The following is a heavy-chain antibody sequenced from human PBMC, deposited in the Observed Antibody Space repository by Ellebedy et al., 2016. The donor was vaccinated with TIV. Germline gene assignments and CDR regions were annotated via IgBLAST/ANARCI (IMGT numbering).Heavy chain of an antibody. Sequence: GESLKISCAASGFTFNDYEMNWVRQAPGKGLEWVSYISGSASVTAYADSVKGRFTISRDNARTSLYLQMNSLRVDDTAMYYCARSYGARTSGPWGQGTLVTVSS. V-gene: IGHV3-48*03. D-gene: IGHD3-16*01. J-gene: IGHJ5*02. CDR1: GFTFNDYE. CDR3: ARSYGARTSGP. CDR2: ISGSASVT.